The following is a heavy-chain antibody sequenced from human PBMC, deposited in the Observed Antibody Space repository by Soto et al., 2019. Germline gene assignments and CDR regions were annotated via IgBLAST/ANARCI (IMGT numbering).Heavy chain of an antibody. V-gene: IGHV3-23*01. J-gene: IGHJ4*02. D-gene: IGHD6-6*01. CDR2: ISGSGGST. CDR3: AKEGRKQLVPPPFLDY. CDR1: GFTFSSYA. Sequence: GGSPRLSCAASGFTFSSYAMSWVRQAPGKGLEWVSAISGSGGSTYYADSVKGRFTISRDNSKNTLYLQMNSLRAEDTAVYYCAKEGRKQLVPPPFLDYWGQGTLVTVSS.